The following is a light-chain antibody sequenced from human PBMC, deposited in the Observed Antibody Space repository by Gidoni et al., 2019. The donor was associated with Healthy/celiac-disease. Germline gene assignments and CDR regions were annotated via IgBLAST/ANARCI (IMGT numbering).Light chain of an antibody. CDR3: LLYYGGADVV. CDR2: STS. V-gene: IGLV7-43*01. Sequence: QTVVTQAPSLTVSPGGTVTLTCASSTGAVTSGYYPNWFQQKPGQAPRALIDSTSNKHSWTPARFSGSLLGGKAALTLSGVQPEDEAEYYCLLYYGGADVVFGGGTKLTVL. CDR1: TGAVTSGYY. J-gene: IGLJ2*01.